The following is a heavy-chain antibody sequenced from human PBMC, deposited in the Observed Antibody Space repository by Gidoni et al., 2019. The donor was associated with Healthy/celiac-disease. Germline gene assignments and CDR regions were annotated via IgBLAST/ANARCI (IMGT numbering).Heavy chain of an antibody. D-gene: IGHD5-18*01. CDR2: ISWNSGSI. Sequence: EVQLVESGGGLVQPGRSLRLSCAASGFTFDDYAMHWVRQAPGKGLEWVSGISWNSGSIGYADSVKGRFTISRDNAKNSLYLQMNSLRAEDTALYYCAKNRVGYSYGFDYWGQGTLVTVSS. J-gene: IGHJ4*02. V-gene: IGHV3-9*01. CDR3: AKNRVGYSYGFDY. CDR1: GFTFDDYA.